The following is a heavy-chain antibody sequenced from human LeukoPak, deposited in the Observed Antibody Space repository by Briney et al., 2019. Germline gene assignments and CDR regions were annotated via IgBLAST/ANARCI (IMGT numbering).Heavy chain of an antibody. Sequence: SETLSLTCAVYGGSFSGYYWSWIRQPPGKGLEWIGEINHSGSTNYNPSLKSRVTISVDTSKNQFSLKLSSVTAADTAVYYCAGPSGLGGRPDAYWGQGTLVTVSS. CDR2: INHSGST. V-gene: IGHV4-34*01. D-gene: IGHD3-10*01. CDR3: AGPSGLGGRPDAY. J-gene: IGHJ4*02. CDR1: GGSFSGYY.